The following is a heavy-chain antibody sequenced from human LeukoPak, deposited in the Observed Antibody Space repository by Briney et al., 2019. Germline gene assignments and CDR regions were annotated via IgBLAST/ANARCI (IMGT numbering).Heavy chain of an antibody. V-gene: IGHV3-21*01. CDR2: ISSSSSYI. Sequence: GGSLRLSCAASGFTFSSYSMNWVRQAPGKGLEWVSSISSSSSYIYYAGSVKGRFAISRDNAKNSLYLQMNSLRTEDTAVYYCARLATNGGYGYWGQGTLVTVSS. CDR3: ARLATNGGYGY. D-gene: IGHD5-12*01. CDR1: GFTFSSYS. J-gene: IGHJ4*02.